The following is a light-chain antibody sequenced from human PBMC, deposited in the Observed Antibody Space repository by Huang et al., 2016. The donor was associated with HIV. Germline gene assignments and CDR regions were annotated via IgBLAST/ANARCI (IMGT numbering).Light chain of an antibody. CDR3: QQRSDWPAIT. Sequence: EIVLTQSPATLSLSPGESATLSCRASQSVRYYLAWYQQKPGQAPRLLIYDSSNRATCIPARLSGSGSDTDFTLIIGSLEPEDSAVYYCQQRSDWPAITFGQGTRLEIK. J-gene: IGKJ5*01. CDR2: DSS. CDR1: QSVRYY. V-gene: IGKV3-11*01.